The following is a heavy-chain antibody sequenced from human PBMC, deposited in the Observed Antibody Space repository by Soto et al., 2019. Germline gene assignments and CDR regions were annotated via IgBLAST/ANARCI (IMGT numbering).Heavy chain of an antibody. V-gene: IGHV3-23*01. D-gene: IGHD3-22*01. Sequence: GGSLRLSCAASGFTFSSYAMSWVRQAPGKGLEWVSAISGSGGSTYYADSVKGRFTISRDNSKNTLYLQMNSLRAEDTAVYYCAKVGYDSSGYYFVPGAFDIWGQGTMVTVSS. CDR3: AKVGYDSSGYYFVPGAFDI. CDR1: GFTFSSYA. J-gene: IGHJ3*02. CDR2: ISGSGGST.